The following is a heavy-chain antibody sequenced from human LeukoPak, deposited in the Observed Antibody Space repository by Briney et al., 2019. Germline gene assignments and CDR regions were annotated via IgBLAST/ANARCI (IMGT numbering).Heavy chain of an antibody. CDR1: GYTFTSYG. V-gene: IGHV1-18*01. D-gene: IGHD3-22*01. Sequence: ASVKVSCKASGYTFTSYGISWVRQAPGQGLEWMGWISAYNGNTNYAQKLQGRVTMTTDTSTSTAYMELRSLRSDDTAVYYCARVDYYDSSGHPSGAFDIWGQGTMVTASS. J-gene: IGHJ3*02. CDR3: ARVDYYDSSGHPSGAFDI. CDR2: ISAYNGNT.